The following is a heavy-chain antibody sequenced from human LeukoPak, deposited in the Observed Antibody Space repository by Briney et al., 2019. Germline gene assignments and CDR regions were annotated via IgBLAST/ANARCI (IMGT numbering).Heavy chain of an antibody. CDR1: GYSFTSYW. V-gene: IGHV5-51*01. Sequence: PGESLRISVKGFGYSFTSYWIGWVRRMPGKGREWMGIIYPGDSDTRYSPSFQGQVTISADKSISTAYLQWSSLKASDTAMYYCARHSRYGDHDYWVQGTLVTVSS. CDR2: IYPGDSDT. J-gene: IGHJ4*02. CDR3: ARHSRYGDHDY. D-gene: IGHD4-17*01.